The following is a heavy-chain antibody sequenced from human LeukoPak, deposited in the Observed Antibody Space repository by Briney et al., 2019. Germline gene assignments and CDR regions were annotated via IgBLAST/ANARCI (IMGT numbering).Heavy chain of an antibody. CDR2: IIPILGVS. D-gene: IGHD6-13*01. CDR3: ARESGAAAGFDY. V-gene: IGHV1-69*04. J-gene: IGHJ4*02. CDR1: GGTFSSYA. Sequence: ASVKVSCKASGGTFSSYAISWVRQAPGQGLEWMGRIIPILGVSNFAQKSQGRVTMTTDTSTSTAYLELRSLRSDDTAVYYCARESGAAAGFDYWGQGTLVTVSS.